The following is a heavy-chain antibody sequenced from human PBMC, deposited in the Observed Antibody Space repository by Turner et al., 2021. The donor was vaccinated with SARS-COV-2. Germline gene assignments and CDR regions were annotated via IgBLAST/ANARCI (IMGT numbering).Heavy chain of an antibody. CDR2: IYSGGST. J-gene: IGHJ4*02. Sequence: EVQLVESGGGLIQPGGSLRLSCAASGFTVSSNYMSWLRQAPGNELEWVSVIYSGGSTFYADSVKGRFTISRDNSKNTLYLQMNSLRAEDTAVYYCARDLGGLRFDYWGQGTLVTVSS. D-gene: IGHD2-15*01. CDR1: GFTVSSNY. CDR3: ARDLGGLRFDY. V-gene: IGHV3-53*01.